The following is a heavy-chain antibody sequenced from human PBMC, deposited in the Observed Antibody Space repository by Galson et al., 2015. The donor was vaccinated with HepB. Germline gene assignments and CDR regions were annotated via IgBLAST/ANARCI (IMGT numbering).Heavy chain of an antibody. CDR3: ARAIWPNTGAGLRPARVLIDY. D-gene: IGHD1-26*01. CDR1: GYTFTSYG. V-gene: IGHV1-18*01. Sequence: SVKVSCKASGYTFTSYGISWVRQAPGQGLEWMGWISAYNGNTNYAQKLQGRVTMTTDTSTSTAYMELRSLGSDDTAVYYCARAIWPNTGAGLRPARVLIDYWGQGTLVTVSS. J-gene: IGHJ4*02. CDR2: ISAYNGNT.